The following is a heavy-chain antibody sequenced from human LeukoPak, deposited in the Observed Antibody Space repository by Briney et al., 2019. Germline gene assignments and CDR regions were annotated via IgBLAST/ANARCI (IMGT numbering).Heavy chain of an antibody. CDR3: ARDNSAGGIAWWFDP. V-gene: IGHV1-46*01. D-gene: IGHD3-10*01. CDR2: INPTGTAA. CDR1: GYTFTSYS. J-gene: IGHJ5*02. Sequence: ASVKVSCKASGYTFTSYSINWVRQAPGQGLEWVGLINPTGTAALYAQKFQGRITLTRDMSATTDYMELSSLTSEDTAVYYCARDNSAGGIAWWFDPWGQGTLVTVSS.